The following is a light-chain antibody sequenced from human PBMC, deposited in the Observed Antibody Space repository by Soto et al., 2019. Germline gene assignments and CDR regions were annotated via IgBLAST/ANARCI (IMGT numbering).Light chain of an antibody. CDR1: RSNIGINA. V-gene: IGLV1-44*01. CDR3: AAWDASLNGLV. J-gene: IGLJ2*01. CDR2: ANN. Sequence: QSVLTQPPSVSGTPGQRVSIYCSGSRSNIGINAVDWYHQLPGTAPKVLIYANNQRPSRVPDRFSGSKSGTSASLAINGLQSDDEAHYYCAAWDASLNGLVFGGGTKVTVL.